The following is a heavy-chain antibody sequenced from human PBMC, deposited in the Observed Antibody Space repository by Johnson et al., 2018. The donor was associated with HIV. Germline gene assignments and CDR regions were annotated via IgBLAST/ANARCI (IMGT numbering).Heavy chain of an antibody. CDR3: ASSIPPYSSSSVAFDI. CDR2: ISYDGSNK. V-gene: IGHV3-30-3*01. CDR1: GFTFSSYA. Sequence: QVQLVESGGGLIQPGGSLRLSCAASGFTFSSYAMHWVRQAPGKGLEWVAVISYDGSNKYYTDSVKGRFTISRDNAKNSLDLQMNSLRAEDTALYYCASSIPPYSSSSVAFDIWGQGTMVTVSS. D-gene: IGHD6-6*01. J-gene: IGHJ3*02.